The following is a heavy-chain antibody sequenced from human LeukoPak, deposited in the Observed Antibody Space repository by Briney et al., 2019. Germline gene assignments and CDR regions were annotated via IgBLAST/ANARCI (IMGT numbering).Heavy chain of an antibody. CDR2: ISYDGTNK. CDR3: AKFWTGVAATPAY. CDR1: GFTFSRYG. V-gene: IGHV3-30*18. J-gene: IGHJ4*02. Sequence: GRSLRLSCAASGFTFSRYGMHWVRQAPGKGLEWVAVISYDGTNKYYADSVKGRSTISRDNSKNTLYLQMNSLRTDDTAVYYCAKFWTGVAATPAYWGQGTLVTVSS. D-gene: IGHD2-15*01.